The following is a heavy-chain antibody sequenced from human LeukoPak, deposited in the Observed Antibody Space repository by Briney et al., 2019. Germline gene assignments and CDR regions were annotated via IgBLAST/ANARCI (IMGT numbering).Heavy chain of an antibody. J-gene: IGHJ4*02. CDR3: AKVKIGGSGQSRGQLDY. V-gene: IGHV3-23*01. CDR1: GGSISSGGYY. Sequence: PSETLSLTCTVSGGSISSGGYYWSWIRQPPGKGLEWVSAISGSGGSTYYADSVKGRFTISRDNSKNTLYLQMNSLRAEDTAVYYCAKVKIGGSGQSRGQLDYWGQGTLVTVSS. CDR2: ISGSGGST. D-gene: IGHD3-10*01.